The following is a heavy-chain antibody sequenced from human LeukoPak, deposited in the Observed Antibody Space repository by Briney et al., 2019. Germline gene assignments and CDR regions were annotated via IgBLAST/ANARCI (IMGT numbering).Heavy chain of an antibody. D-gene: IGHD2-21*02. CDR1: GFTFSSYA. V-gene: IGHV3-23*01. Sequence: GGSLRLSCAASGFTFSSYAMSWVRQAPGKGLEWVSAISGSGGSTYYADSVKGRFTISRDNAKSSLYLQMNSLRAEDTAVYYCARGGIYGDNDYWGQGTLVTVSS. CDR2: ISGSGGST. CDR3: ARGGIYGDNDY. J-gene: IGHJ4*02.